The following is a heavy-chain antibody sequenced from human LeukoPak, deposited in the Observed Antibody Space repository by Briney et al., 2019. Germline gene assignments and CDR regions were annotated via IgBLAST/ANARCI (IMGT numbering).Heavy chain of an antibody. CDR3: ATPTAGTWHFDY. CDR2: IKQDASER. CDR1: GFTFSSYW. V-gene: IGHV3-7*01. J-gene: IGHJ4*02. D-gene: IGHD1-1*01. Sequence: GGSLRLSCAASGFTFSSYWMTWVRQAPGKGLEWVANIKQDASERYYVDSVKGRFTISRDNAKNSLYLQMNRLRGEDTAVYYCATPTAGTWHFDYWGQGTLVTVSS.